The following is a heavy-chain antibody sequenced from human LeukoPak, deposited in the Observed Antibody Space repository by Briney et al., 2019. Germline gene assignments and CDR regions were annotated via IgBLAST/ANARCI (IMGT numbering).Heavy chain of an antibody. Sequence: ASVKVSCKASGGTFSSYAISWVRQAPGQGLEWMGGIIPIFGTANYAQKFQGRVTITADEPTSTAYMELSSLRSEDTAVYYCARSGRITMVRGVIGEFDYWGQGTLVTVSS. CDR3: ARSGRITMVRGVIGEFDY. D-gene: IGHD3-10*01. CDR2: IIPIFGTA. V-gene: IGHV1-69*13. J-gene: IGHJ4*02. CDR1: GGTFSSYA.